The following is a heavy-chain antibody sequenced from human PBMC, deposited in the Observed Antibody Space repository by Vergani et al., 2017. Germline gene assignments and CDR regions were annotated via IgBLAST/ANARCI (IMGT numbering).Heavy chain of an antibody. D-gene: IGHD3-22*01. CDR3: ARRDDSSGYVFDH. J-gene: IGHJ4*02. CDR1: GGSISTRNYY. CDR2: IYYSGNT. Sequence: QLQLQESGPGLVKPSETVSLTCNVSGGSISTRNYYWGWIRQPPGKGLGWIANIYYSGNTYYNPSLKSRLTITVDTSANQFSLRLTSVTAADTAVYYRARRDDSSGYVFDHWGQGILVTVSS. V-gene: IGHV4-39*01.